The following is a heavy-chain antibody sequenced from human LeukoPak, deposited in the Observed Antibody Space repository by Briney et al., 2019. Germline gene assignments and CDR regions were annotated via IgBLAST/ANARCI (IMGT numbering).Heavy chain of an antibody. CDR3: ARGVTYDAFDI. V-gene: IGHV4-59*01. D-gene: IGHD5-18*01. CDR1: GDSISSSY. CDR2: FYYSGST. Sequence: SETLSLTCTVSGDSISSSYWSWIRQPPGKGLEWIGYFYYSGSTNYNPSLKSRLTISVDTSKNQISLKLSSVTAADTAVYFCARGVTYDAFDIWGQGTMVTVSS. J-gene: IGHJ3*02.